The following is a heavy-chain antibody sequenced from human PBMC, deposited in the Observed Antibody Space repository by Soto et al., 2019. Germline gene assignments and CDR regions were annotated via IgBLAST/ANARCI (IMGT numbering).Heavy chain of an antibody. CDR1: GFVFSRFG. Sequence: QVQLVESGGGVVQPGRSLRLSCSASGFVFSRFGMHWARQVPGKGLEWVAVISYDGRDIHYADSVKGRFTISRDNSKNTQYLQMNSLRAEDNDVYHCAKDPWGVNTWNYYFHNWGQGTLVTVSS. CDR3: AKDPWGVNTWNYYFHN. D-gene: IGHD3-10*01. J-gene: IGHJ4*02. CDR2: ISYDGRDI. V-gene: IGHV3-30*18.